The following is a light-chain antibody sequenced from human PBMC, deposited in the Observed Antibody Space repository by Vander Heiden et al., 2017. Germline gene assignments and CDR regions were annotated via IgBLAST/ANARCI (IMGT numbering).Light chain of an antibody. CDR1: SSDVDDYSS. CDR2: DVA. V-gene: IGLV2-8*01. Sequence: QSALAQPPSASGSPGKSVTISCPGVSSDVDDYSSVPWYTQQPGKAPELIIYDVAKRPARVPDRFSGSKSGNTASMTVSGLQTEDEALYYCSSSYAGSVIFGGGTKLTVL. CDR3: SSSYAGSVI. J-gene: IGLJ2*01.